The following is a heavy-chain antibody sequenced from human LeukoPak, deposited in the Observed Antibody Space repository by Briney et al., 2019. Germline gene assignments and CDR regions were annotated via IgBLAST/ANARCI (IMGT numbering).Heavy chain of an antibody. CDR3: ARDFTFGELPH. V-gene: IGHV1-2*02. J-gene: IGHJ4*02. Sequence: ASVKVSCKASGYTFTGYYMYWVRQAPGQGLEWMGWINPNSGGANYAQKFQGRVTMTRDTSISTAFMELSRLRSDDTAVYYCARDFTFGELPHWGQGTLVTVSS. D-gene: IGHD3-10*01. CDR1: GYTFTGYY. CDR2: INPNSGGA.